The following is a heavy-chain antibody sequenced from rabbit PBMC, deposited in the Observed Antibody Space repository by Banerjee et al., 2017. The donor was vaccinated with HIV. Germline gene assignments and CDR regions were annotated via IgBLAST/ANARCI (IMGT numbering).Heavy chain of an antibody. CDR1: GFTFSSSYW. CDR3: ARGTYGYAGYAPNL. CDR2: IYAGSSGST. Sequence: QEQLEESGGDLVKPEGSLTLTCTASGFTFSSSYWICWVRQAPGKGLEWIACIYAGSSGSTYYASWAKGRFTISKTSSTTVTLQMTSLTAADTATYFCARGTYGYAGYAPNLWGQGTLVTVS. J-gene: IGHJ4*01. V-gene: IGHV1S45*01. D-gene: IGHD6-1*01.